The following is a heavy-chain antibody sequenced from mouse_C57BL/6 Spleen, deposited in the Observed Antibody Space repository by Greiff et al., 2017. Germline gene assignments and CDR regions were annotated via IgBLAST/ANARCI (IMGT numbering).Heavy chain of an antibody. CDR3: ARRDDYDWVDY. D-gene: IGHD2-4*01. CDR2: IYPGSGST. J-gene: IGHJ2*01. CDR1: GYTFTSYW. Sequence: VQLQQSGAELVKPGASVKMSCKASGYTFTSYWITWVKQRPGQGLEWIGDIYPGSGSTNYNEKFKSKATLTVDTSSSTAYMQLSSLTSEDSAVYYCARRDDYDWVDYWGQGTTLTVSS. V-gene: IGHV1-55*01.